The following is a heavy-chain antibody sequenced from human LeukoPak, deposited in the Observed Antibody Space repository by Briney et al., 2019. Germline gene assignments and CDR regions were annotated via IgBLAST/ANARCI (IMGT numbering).Heavy chain of an antibody. J-gene: IGHJ3*02. Sequence: GGSLRLSCAASGFTFSSHAMYWVSQAPGKGLEYVSAITSDGGYTYYANSVKGRFTISRDNSKKTLYLQMGSLRADDMAVYYCARVATNDRRNAFDIWGQGTMVTVSS. CDR1: GFTFSSHA. CDR3: ARVATNDRRNAFDI. D-gene: IGHD2-8*01. V-gene: IGHV3-64*01. CDR2: ITSDGGYT.